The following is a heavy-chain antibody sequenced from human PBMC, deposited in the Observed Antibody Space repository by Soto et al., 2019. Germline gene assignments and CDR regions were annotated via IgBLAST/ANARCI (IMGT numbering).Heavy chain of an antibody. Sequence: GGSLRLSCAASGFTFSSYGMHWVRQAPGKGLEWVAVISYDGSNKYYADSVKGRFTISRDNSKNTLYLQMNSLRAEDTAVYYCAKGSGAAAAPIPHDYWGQGTLVTVSS. J-gene: IGHJ4*02. D-gene: IGHD6-13*01. V-gene: IGHV3-30*18. CDR1: GFTFSSYG. CDR3: AKGSGAAAAPIPHDY. CDR2: ISYDGSNK.